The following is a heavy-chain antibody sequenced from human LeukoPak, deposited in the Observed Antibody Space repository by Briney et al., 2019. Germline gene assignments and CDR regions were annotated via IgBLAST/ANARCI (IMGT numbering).Heavy chain of an antibody. D-gene: IGHD5-12*01. Sequence: GGSLRLSCAASGFTVSSNYMSWVRQAPGKGLEWVSVIYSGGSTYYADSVKGRFTISRDNSKNTLYLQMNSLRAEDTAVYYCASGYSGYVSDAFDIWGQGTMVTVSS. J-gene: IGHJ3*02. V-gene: IGHV3-53*01. CDR1: GFTVSSNY. CDR3: ASGYSGYVSDAFDI. CDR2: IYSGGST.